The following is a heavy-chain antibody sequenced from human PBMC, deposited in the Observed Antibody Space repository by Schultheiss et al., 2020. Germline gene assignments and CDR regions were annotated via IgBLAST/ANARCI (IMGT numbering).Heavy chain of an antibody. V-gene: IGHV1-18*01. Sequence: ASVKVSCQASGYTFSTYDIAWVRQAPGQGLEWMGWISAYNGNTNYAQKLQGRVTMTTDTSTSTAYMELRSLRSDDTAVYYCARDRGYQLLYSQLRYGMDVWGRGTTVTVSS. D-gene: IGHD2-2*02. CDR1: GYTFSTYD. CDR3: ARDRGYQLLYSQLRYGMDV. J-gene: IGHJ6*04. CDR2: ISAYNGNT.